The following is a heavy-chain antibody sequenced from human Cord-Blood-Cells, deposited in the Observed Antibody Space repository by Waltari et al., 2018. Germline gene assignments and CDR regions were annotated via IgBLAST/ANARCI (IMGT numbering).Heavy chain of an antibody. V-gene: IGHV1-2*02. J-gene: IGHJ6*02. CDR3: VRVVRGPYYYYGMDV. D-gene: IGHD3-10*01. Sequence: QVQLVQSGAEVKKPGASVKVSCKASGYTFTGSNMPWVPPAPGQGLEWMGWINPNSGGTNYAQKFQGRVTMTRDTSISTAYMELSRLRSDDTAVYYCVRVVRGPYYYYGMDVWGQGTTVTVSS. CDR2: INPNSGGT. CDR1: GYTFTGSN.